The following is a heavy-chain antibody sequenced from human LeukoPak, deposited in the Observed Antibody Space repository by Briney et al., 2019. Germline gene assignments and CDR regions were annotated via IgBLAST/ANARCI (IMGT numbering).Heavy chain of an antibody. Sequence: SETLSLTCTVSGGSISSYYWSWIRQPAGKGLEWIGRIYTSGSTNYNPSLKSRVTMSVDTSKNQFSLKLSSATAADTAVYYCARGNAGYCSSTSCYAYFDYWGQGTLVTVSS. J-gene: IGHJ4*02. CDR2: IYTSGST. CDR1: GGSISSYY. CDR3: ARGNAGYCSSTSCYAYFDY. D-gene: IGHD2-2*01. V-gene: IGHV4-4*07.